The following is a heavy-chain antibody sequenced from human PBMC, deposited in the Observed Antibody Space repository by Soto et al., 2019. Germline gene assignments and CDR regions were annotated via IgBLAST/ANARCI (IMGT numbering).Heavy chain of an antibody. CDR2: INPSDGST. V-gene: IGHV1-46*01. J-gene: IGHJ4*02. D-gene: IGHD3-10*01. Sequence: GASVKVSCKASGYTLTSYYIHWVRQAPGQGLEWMGRINPSDGSTTSRQKLQGRLSMTRDTSTSTVFMELNSLQSQDTAVYFCARAGSGTYFVLWGQGTLVTVSS. CDR3: ARAGSGTYFVL. CDR1: GYTLTSYY.